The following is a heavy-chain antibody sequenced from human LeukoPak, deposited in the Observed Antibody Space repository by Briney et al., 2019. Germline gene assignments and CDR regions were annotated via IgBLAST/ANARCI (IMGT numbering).Heavy chain of an antibody. CDR3: ARAYGSYAFDY. CDR1: GVSISSYY. Sequence: KPSETLSLTCTVSGVSISSYYWNWIRRPPGKGLEWIGYSSYSGNANYNPSLKSRVTISLDTSKNQFSLKLTSVTATDTAVYYCARAYGSYAFDYWGQGTLVTVSS. V-gene: IGHV4-59*01. J-gene: IGHJ4*02. CDR2: SSYSGNA. D-gene: IGHD1-26*01.